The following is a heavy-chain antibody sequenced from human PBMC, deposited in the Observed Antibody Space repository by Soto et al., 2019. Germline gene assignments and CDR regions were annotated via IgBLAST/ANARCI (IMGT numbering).Heavy chain of an antibody. CDR2: ISWNSGSI. J-gene: IGHJ4*02. D-gene: IGHD3-3*01. CDR1: GFTFDDYA. V-gene: IGHV3-9*01. CDR3: AKDHYDFWSGPGH. Sequence: GGSLRLSCAASGFTFDDYAMHWVRQAPGKGLEWVSGISWNSGSIGYADSVKGRFTISRDNAKNSLYLQMNSLRAEDTALYYCAKDHYDFWSGPGHWGQGTLVTVSS.